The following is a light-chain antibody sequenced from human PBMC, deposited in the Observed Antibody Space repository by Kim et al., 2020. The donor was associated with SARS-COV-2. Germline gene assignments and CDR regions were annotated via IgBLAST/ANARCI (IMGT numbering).Light chain of an antibody. Sequence: SVTISCTGTSSDVGGYNYVSWYQQHPGKAPKLMIYDGSKRPSGVPDRFSGSKSGNTASLTISGLQAEDEADYYCCSYAGSYTLYVFGTGTKVTVL. CDR3: CSYAGSYTLYV. CDR1: SSDVGGYNY. CDR2: DGS. V-gene: IGLV2-11*01. J-gene: IGLJ1*01.